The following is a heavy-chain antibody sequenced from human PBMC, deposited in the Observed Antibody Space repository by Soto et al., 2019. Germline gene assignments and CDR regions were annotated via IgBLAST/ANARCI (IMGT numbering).Heavy chain of an antibody. V-gene: IGHV1-69*01. D-gene: IGHD3-10*01. CDR2: IIPIFGTA. J-gene: IGHJ4*02. CDR1: GGTFSSYA. CDR3: ARVGRSGTYGSVIY. Sequence: QVQLVQSGAEVKKPGSSVKVSCKASGGTFSSYAISWVRQAPGQGLEWMGGIIPIFGTANYAQKFQGRVTITADESTSTAYMELSNLRSEDTAVYYCARVGRSGTYGSVIYWGQGTLVTVSS.